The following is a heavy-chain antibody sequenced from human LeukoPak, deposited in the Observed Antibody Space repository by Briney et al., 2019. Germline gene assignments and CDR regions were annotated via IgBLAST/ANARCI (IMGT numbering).Heavy chain of an antibody. Sequence: TGGFLRLSCAASGFTFRNYGMHWVRLAPGKGLEWVAFIRYDGSIKYYVDSVKGRFTISSDNSKNTLYLQMNSLRPGHTAVCYSLQPQGVGASIRYYLDHWGQGPVVSVSS. CDR3: LQPQGVGASIRYYLDH. D-gene: IGHD3-3*02. J-gene: IGHJ4*02. CDR2: IRYDGSIK. CDR1: GFTFRNYG. V-gene: IGHV3-30*02.